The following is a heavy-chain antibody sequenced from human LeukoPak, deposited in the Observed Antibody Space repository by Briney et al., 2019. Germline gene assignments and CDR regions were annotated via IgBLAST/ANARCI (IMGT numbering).Heavy chain of an antibody. V-gene: IGHV1-8*01. CDR3: ARGLPTPPYYDFWSGYYTGSWYNWFDP. J-gene: IGHJ5*02. D-gene: IGHD3-3*01. CDR2: MNPNSCNT. Sequence: ASVKVSCKASGYTCTSYDINWVRQATGQGLEWMGWMNPNSCNTGYAQKFQGGVTMTRNTSISTAYMELSSLRSEDTAVYYCARGLPTPPYYDFWSGYYTGSWYNWFDPWGQGTLVTVSS. CDR1: GYTCTSYD.